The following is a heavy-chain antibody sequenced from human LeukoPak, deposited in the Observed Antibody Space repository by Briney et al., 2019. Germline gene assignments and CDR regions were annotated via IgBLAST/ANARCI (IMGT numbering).Heavy chain of an antibody. CDR1: GFTFSTYW. D-gene: IGHD2-2*01. Sequence: GGSLRLSCVASGFTFSTYWMSWLRQAPGKGLEWVANIKADGSEKYYVDSVRGRFSLSRDNAKNSLFLQLSSLRADDTAVYYCARNTRDIVVIPTANVFDYWGQGIRVTVSS. CDR3: ARNTRDIVVIPTANVFDY. V-gene: IGHV3-7*01. J-gene: IGHJ4*02. CDR2: IKADGSEK.